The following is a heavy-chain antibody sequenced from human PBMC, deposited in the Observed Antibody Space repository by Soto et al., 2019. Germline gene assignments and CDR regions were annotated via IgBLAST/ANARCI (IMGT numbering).Heavy chain of an antibody. J-gene: IGHJ6*02. CDR3: AAELGFVKLSVV. V-gene: IGHV1-69*01. CDR2: IIPLFGTT. CDR1: GDTFKNCV. D-gene: IGHD7-27*01. Sequence: QVQVVQSGVEVRRPGSSVKVSCKASGDTFKNCVISWVRQAPGQGLEWMGGIIPLFGTTDFAQRFQGRLTITTDASTTTAYMELSRLRSEDTATYYCAAELGFVKLSVVWGQGTTVIVSS.